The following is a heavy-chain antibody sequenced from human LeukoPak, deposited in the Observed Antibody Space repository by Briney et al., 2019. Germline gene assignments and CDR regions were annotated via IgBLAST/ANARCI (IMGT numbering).Heavy chain of an antibody. CDR2: ITGSGGST. D-gene: IGHD1-1*01. V-gene: IGHV3-23*01. J-gene: IGHJ4*02. CDR1: GFTFSSYA. CDR3: AKGMGIQLERRGTGYYFGY. Sequence: GGSLRLSCAASGFTFSSYAMSWVRQAPGKGLEWVSSITGSGGSTYYADSVKGRLTISRDNSKNTLYLQMNNLRAEDTAVYYCAKGMGIQLERRGTGYYFGYWGQGTLVTVSS.